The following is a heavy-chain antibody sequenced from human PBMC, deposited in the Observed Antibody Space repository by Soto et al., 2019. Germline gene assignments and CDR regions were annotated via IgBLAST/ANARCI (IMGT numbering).Heavy chain of an antibody. CDR2: MNPNSGET. J-gene: IGHJ5*02. CDR1: GYTFTDYD. V-gene: IGHV1-8*01. D-gene: IGHD2-15*01. Sequence: QEQLVQSGAEVEKPGASVKVSCKTSGYTFTDYDINWVRQATGQGLEWIGWMNPNSGETGYAQKFQGRVTITRSASLSTAYLELSSLRSEDTAVYYCARVAVAARPRWYNWFDPWGQGTLVTVSS. CDR3: ARVAVAARPRWYNWFDP.